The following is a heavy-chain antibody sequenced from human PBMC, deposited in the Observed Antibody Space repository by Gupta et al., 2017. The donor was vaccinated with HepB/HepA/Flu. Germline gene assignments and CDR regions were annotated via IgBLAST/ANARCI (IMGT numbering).Heavy chain of an antibody. CDR3: VSRTWIGYSLSEY. CDR2: IKQDGSEK. J-gene: IGHJ4*02. Sequence: EVPLVESGGGLVQPGGCLRLSCVASGFTSSNYWMSWVRQAPGKGLEWVANIKQDGSEKNYLDSVKGRFTISRDNAKDSLYLQMNSLRVEDTAVYYCVSRTWIGYSLSEYWGQGTLVTVSS. CDR1: GFTSSNYW. V-gene: IGHV3-7*01. D-gene: IGHD3-3*01.